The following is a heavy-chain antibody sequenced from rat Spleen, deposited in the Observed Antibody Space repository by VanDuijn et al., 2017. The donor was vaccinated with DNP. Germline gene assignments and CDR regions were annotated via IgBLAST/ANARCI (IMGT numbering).Heavy chain of an antibody. D-gene: IGHD1-10*01. CDR2: INSAGST. V-gene: IGHV3-3*01. CDR1: GYSITSCCR. Sequence: EVQLQESGPGLVEPSQSLSLTCSVTGYSITSCCRWTWIRKFPGHKLEWMGYINSAGSTNYNPSLKGRISITSDTSKNQFFLQMNSLRSEDMATYYCARPYYNNHGGFAYWGQGTLVTVSS. J-gene: IGHJ3*01. CDR3: ARPYYNNHGGFAY.